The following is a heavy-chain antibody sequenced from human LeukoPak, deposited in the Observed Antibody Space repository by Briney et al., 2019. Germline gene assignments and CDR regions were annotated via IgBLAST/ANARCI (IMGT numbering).Heavy chain of an antibody. Sequence: PGGSLRLSCAASGFTFSSYAIHWVRQAPGKGLEWVANIKQEGNEKYYVDSVKGRFTISRDNAKNSLYLQMNGLRVEDTAVYYCARLGGTVTWDYWGQGTLVTVSS. CDR2: IKQEGNEK. CDR3: ARLGGTVTWDY. V-gene: IGHV3-7*01. CDR1: GFTFSSYA. J-gene: IGHJ4*02. D-gene: IGHD4-17*01.